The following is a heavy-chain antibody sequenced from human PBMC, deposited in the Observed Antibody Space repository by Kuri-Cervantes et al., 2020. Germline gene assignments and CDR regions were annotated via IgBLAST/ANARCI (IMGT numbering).Heavy chain of an antibody. CDR3: ARAQYCSGSLCYSRFDY. CDR2: IYYSGST. J-gene: IGHJ4*02. D-gene: IGHD2-15*01. Sequence: ESLKISCTVSGGSISSYYWSWIRQPPGKGLEWIGYIYYSGSTNYNPSLKSRVTISVDTSKNQFSLKLSSVTAADTAMYYCARAQYCSGSLCYSRFDYWGQGTLVTVSS. CDR1: GGSISSYY. V-gene: IGHV4-59*01.